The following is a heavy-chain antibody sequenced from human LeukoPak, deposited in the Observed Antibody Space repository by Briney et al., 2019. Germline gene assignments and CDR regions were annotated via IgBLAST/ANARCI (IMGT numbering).Heavy chain of an antibody. Sequence: GGSLRLSCAASGFTFSSYWMHWVRQAPGKGLVWVSRINTDGSSTSYADSVKGRFTISRDNAKNTLYLQMNSLRAEDTAVYYCARDASPLSGSYSQDYWGQGTLVTVSS. J-gene: IGHJ4*02. CDR1: GFTFSSYW. CDR2: INTDGSST. D-gene: IGHD1-26*01. CDR3: ARDASPLSGSYSQDY. V-gene: IGHV3-74*01.